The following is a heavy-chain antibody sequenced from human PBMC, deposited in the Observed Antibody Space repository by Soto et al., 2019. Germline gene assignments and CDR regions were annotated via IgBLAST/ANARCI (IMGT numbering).Heavy chain of an antibody. CDR1: GFTFTTYA. CDR2: ISYGGSNT. J-gene: IGHJ6*02. D-gene: IGHD1-1*01. CDR3: ARVTPGNNLYYFSGLDF. Sequence: PGGSLRLSCAASGFTFTTYAMSWVRQAPGKGLQWVALISYGGSNTYYADSVRGRFTISRDNSKNTLYLQMNTLRPEDTGVYYCARVTPGNNLYYFSGLDFWGQGTSVTVS. V-gene: IGHV3-30-3*01.